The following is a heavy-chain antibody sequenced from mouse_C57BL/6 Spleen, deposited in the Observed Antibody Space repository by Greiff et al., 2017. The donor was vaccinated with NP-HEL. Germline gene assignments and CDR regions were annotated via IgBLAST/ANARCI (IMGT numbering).Heavy chain of an antibody. Sequence: VQLQQSGPELVKPGASVKMSCKASGYTFTDYNMHWVKQSHGKSLEWIGYINPNNGGTSYNQKFKGKATLTVNKSSSTAYMELRSLTSEDSAVYYCAREGQLGAWFAYWGQGTLVTVSA. CDR1: GYTFTDYN. V-gene: IGHV1-22*01. D-gene: IGHD4-1*02. J-gene: IGHJ3*01. CDR3: AREGQLGAWFAY. CDR2: INPNNGGT.